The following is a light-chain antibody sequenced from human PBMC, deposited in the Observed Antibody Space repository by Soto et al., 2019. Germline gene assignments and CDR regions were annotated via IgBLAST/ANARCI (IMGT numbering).Light chain of an antibody. CDR1: SRDVGGYNY. J-gene: IGLJ1*01. V-gene: IGLV2-8*01. CDR2: EVS. CDR3: YSYAGGNNV. Sequence: QSVLTQPPSASGSLGQSVTISCTGTSRDVGGYNYVSWYQQHPGKAPKLMIYEVSERPSGVPDRFSGSKSGSTASLTVSGLQAEDEADYYCYSYAGGNNVFGTGTRSPS.